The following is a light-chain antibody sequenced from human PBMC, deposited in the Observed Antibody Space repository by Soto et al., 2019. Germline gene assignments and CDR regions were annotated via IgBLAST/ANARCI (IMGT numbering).Light chain of an antibody. CDR3: SSYTRSSTLKV. J-gene: IGLJ1*01. V-gene: IGLV2-14*01. Sequence: QSLVTQPASVSGSTLLSITISSTGTISDVGGYHYVSSDTQHPGKTPKIMIYDVSNRPSGVSNRFSGSMPGNTASLTISGLQAEDEADCYCSSYTRSSTLKVFGTGT. CDR2: DVS. CDR1: ISDVGGYHY.